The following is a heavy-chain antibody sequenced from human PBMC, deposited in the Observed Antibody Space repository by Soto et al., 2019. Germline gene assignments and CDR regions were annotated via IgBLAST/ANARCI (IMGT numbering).Heavy chain of an antibody. J-gene: IGHJ4*02. Sequence: PSETLSLTCTVSGGSISSSSYYWGWIRQPPGKGLEWIGSIYYSGSTYYNPSLKSRVTISVDTSKNQFSLKLSSVTAADTAVYYCARHLGTTVSIFDYWGQGTQVTVSS. CDR3: ARHLGTTVSIFDY. V-gene: IGHV4-39*01. CDR2: IYYSGST. D-gene: IGHD4-17*01. CDR1: GGSISSSSYY.